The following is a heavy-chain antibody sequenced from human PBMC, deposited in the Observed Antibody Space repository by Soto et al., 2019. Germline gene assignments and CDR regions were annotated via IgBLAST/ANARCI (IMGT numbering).Heavy chain of an antibody. CDR2: ISPGSRYP. J-gene: IGHJ5*02. V-gene: IGHV3-11*06. Sequence: GGSLRLSCAGSGFTFGDSCMSWIRQAPGKGLEWLSYISPGSRYPAYADSVKGRFTISRDNAKRSLYLQMMSLTAEDTAIYYCVRGGGGGLFDPWGQGTMVTVSS. CDR3: VRGGGGGLFDP. D-gene: IGHD2-15*01. CDR1: GFTFGDSC.